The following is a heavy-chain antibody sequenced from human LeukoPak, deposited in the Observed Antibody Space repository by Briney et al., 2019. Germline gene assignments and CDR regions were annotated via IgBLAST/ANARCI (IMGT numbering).Heavy chain of an antibody. Sequence: GESLKISWKGSGYSFTSYWIGWVHPMPGKGLEGSGIIYPGDSDTRYSPSFQGQVTISADKSLSTAYLQWSSLKASDTAMYYCARYYYASSGYWWRPDYYSYYGMDVWGQGTTVTVSS. CDR1: GYSFTSYW. CDR3: ARYYYASSGYWWRPDYYSYYGMDV. J-gene: IGHJ6*02. D-gene: IGHD3-22*01. CDR2: IYPGDSDT. V-gene: IGHV5-51*07.